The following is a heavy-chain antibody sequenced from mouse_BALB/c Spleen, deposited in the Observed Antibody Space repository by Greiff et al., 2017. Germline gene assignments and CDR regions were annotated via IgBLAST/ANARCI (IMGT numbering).Heavy chain of an antibody. J-gene: IGHJ3*01. Sequence: EVQVVESGGGLVKPGGSLKLSCAASGFTFSDYYMYWVRQTPEKRLEWVATFSDGGSYTYYPDSVKGRFTISRDNAKNNLYLQMSSLKSEDTAMYYCARGDYYGSSWFAYWGQGTLVTVSA. CDR2: FSDGGSYT. CDR1: GFTFSDYY. CDR3: ARGDYYGSSWFAY. V-gene: IGHV5-4*02. D-gene: IGHD1-1*01.